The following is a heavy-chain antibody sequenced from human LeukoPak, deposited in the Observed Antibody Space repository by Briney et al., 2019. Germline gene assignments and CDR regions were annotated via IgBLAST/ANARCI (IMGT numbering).Heavy chain of an antibody. V-gene: IGHV3-66*01. Sequence: AGGSLRLSCAASGFTVTSDFMIWVRQAPGQGLEWVSIIYRGGETYYADSVKGRFTISSDNSKNTLYLQVTSLRAEDTALYYCASRGTWGQGTLVTVSS. J-gene: IGHJ4*02. CDR2: IYRGGET. CDR1: GFTVTSDF. CDR3: ASRGT. D-gene: IGHD3-10*01.